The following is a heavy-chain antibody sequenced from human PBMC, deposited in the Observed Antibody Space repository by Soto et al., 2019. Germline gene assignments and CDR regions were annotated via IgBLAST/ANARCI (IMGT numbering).Heavy chain of an antibody. CDR3: ARTVGRQPLGPFDY. CDR2: ISSSSSYI. J-gene: IGHJ4*02. CDR1: GFTFSSYS. D-gene: IGHD3-10*01. V-gene: IGHV3-21*01. Sequence: EVQLVESGGGLVKPGVSLRLSCAASGFTFSSYSMNWVRQAPGKGLEWVSSISSSSSYIYYADSVKGRFTISRDNAKNSLYLQMNSLRAEDTAVYYCARTVGRQPLGPFDYCGQGTLVTVAS.